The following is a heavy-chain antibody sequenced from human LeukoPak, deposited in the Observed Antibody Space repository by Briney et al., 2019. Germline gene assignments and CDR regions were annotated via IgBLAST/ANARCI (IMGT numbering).Heavy chain of an antibody. V-gene: IGHV1-2*02. J-gene: IGHJ3*02. CDR2: INPNSGGT. Sequence: ASVKVSCKASGYTFTGYYMHWVRQAPGQGLEWMGWINPNSGGTNYAQKFQGRVTMTRDTSISTAYMELSRLRSDDTAVYYRAREWVIEDAFDIWGQGTMVTVSS. CDR3: AREWVIEDAFDI. CDR1: GYTFTGYY. D-gene: IGHD2-21*01.